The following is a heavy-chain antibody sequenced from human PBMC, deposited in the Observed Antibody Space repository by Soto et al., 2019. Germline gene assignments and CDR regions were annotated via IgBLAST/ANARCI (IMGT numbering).Heavy chain of an antibody. D-gene: IGHD3-22*01. J-gene: IGHJ5*02. V-gene: IGHV4-30-2*01. CDR1: GGSISSGGYS. CDR2: IYHSGST. Sequence: SETLSLTCAVAGGSISSGGYSWSWIRQPPGKGLEWIGYIYHSGSTYYNPSLKSRVTISVDRSKNQFSLKLSSVTAADTAVYYCAGRMYYYDSSGYSIWFDPWGQGTLVTSPQ. CDR3: AGRMYYYDSSGYSIWFDP.